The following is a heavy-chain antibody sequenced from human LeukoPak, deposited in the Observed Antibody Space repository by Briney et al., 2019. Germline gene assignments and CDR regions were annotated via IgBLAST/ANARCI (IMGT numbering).Heavy chain of an antibody. CDR2: ISGSAGST. V-gene: IGHV3-23*01. J-gene: IGHJ4*02. CDR1: GFTFSSYA. Sequence: GGSLRLSCAASGFTFSSYAMSWVRQAPGKGLEWVSAISGSAGSTYYADSVKGRFTISRDNSKNTLYLQINSLRAEDRAVYYCAKGGSGSYYVYYFDYWGQGTLVTVSS. D-gene: IGHD3-10*01. CDR3: AKGGSGSYYVYYFDY.